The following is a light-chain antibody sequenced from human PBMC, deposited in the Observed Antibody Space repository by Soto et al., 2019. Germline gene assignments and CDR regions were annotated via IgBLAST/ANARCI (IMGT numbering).Light chain of an antibody. J-gene: IGKJ2*01. CDR1: QSVAYN. CDR3: QQYNNWPPMYT. V-gene: IGKV3-15*01. CDR2: RAS. Sequence: EIVMTQSPATLSVSPGERATLSCRASQSVAYNLAWYQQKPGQAPRLLIYRASTRASGIPARFSGSGSGTDFTLTISSLQSKDFAVYYCQQYNNWPPMYTFGQGTKLEIK.